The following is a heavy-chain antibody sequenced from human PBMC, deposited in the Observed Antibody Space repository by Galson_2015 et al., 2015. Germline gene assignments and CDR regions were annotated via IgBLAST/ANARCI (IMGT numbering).Heavy chain of an antibody. V-gene: IGHV3-53*01. CDR2: IYSGGDT. Sequence: SLRLSCAASGFSVSSNYMSWVRQAPGKGLEWVSVIYSGGDTYYADSVKGRFTISRDNSKNSLFLQMNSLRAEDTAVYYCASSSSSYSSSSATDYWGQGTLVTVSS. J-gene: IGHJ4*02. D-gene: IGHD6-6*01. CDR3: ASSSSSYSSSSATDY. CDR1: GFSVSSNY.